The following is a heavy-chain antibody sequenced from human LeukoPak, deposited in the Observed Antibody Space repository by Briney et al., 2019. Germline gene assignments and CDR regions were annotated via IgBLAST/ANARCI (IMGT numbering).Heavy chain of an antibody. Sequence: SETLSLTCTVSGYSISSGYYWGWIRQPPGKGLEWIGSIYHSGSTYYNPSLKSRVTISVDTSKNQFSLKLSSVTAADTAVYYCARPERIAAAGKIDYWGQGTLVTVSS. CDR2: IYHSGST. CDR1: GYSISSGYY. J-gene: IGHJ4*02. V-gene: IGHV4-38-2*02. D-gene: IGHD6-13*01. CDR3: ARPERIAAAGKIDY.